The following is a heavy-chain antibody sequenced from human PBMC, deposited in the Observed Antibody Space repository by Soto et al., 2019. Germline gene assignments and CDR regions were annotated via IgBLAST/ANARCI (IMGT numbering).Heavy chain of an antibody. CDR3: ARGGVMVTDNWLDP. CDR1: NDSISNYY. V-gene: IGHV4-59*08. J-gene: IGHJ5*02. CDR2: ISYPGTT. D-gene: IGHD2-21*02. Sequence: QVHLHESGPGLVKPSETLSLTCTVSNDSISNYYWNWIRQSPGKGLEWIGYISYPGTTNYNPSIKSRVAISLDTSKKQFSLTLSSVTAADTAVYFCARGGVMVTDNWLDPWGQGTLVTVSS.